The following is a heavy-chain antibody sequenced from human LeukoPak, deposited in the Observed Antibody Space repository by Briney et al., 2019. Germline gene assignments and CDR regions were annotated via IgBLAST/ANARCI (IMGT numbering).Heavy chain of an antibody. J-gene: IGHJ5*02. CDR3: ARGSDDYVWGSYRSLYNWFDP. CDR1: GGSFSGYY. D-gene: IGHD3-16*02. V-gene: IGHV4-34*01. Sequence: SETLSLTCAVYGGSFSGYYWSWIRQPPGKGLEWIGEINHSGGTNYNPSLKSRVTISVDTSKNQFSLKLSSVTAADTAVYYCARGSDDYVWGSYRSLYNWFDPWGQGTLVTVSS. CDR2: INHSGGT.